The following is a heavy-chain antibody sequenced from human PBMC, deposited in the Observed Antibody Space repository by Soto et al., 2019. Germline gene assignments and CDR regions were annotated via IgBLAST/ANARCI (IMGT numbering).Heavy chain of an antibody. D-gene: IGHD2-15*01. J-gene: IGHJ4*02. CDR3: IRDSLRWSFDY. V-gene: IGHV3-72*01. CDR1: GFTFSDHH. CDR2: SSNKANRYTT. Sequence: GGSLRLSCAASGFTFSDHHMDWVRQAPGKGLEWAGRSSNKANRYTTKYAASVDGRFTIPRDVSKNSLFLQMSSLKADDTAVYYCIRDSLRWSFDYWGQGTVVTVSS.